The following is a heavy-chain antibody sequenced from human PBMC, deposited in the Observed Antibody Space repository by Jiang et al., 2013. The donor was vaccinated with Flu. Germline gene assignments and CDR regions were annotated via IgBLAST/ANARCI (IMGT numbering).Heavy chain of an antibody. CDR1: GYSFTSYG. Sequence: SGAEVKKPGASVKVSCKASGYSFTSYGISWVRQAPGQGLEWMGWISGYNGDTNYVQNLQGRVTMTTDTSTSTAYMELRSLRSDDTAVYYCARDPXFDYWGQGTLVTISS. J-gene: IGHJ4*02. CDR2: ISGYNGDT. V-gene: IGHV1-18*01. CDR3: ARDPXFDY.